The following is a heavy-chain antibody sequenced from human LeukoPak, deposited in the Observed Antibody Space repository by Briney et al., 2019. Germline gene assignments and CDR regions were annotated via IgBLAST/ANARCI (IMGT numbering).Heavy chain of an antibody. CDR1: GFTLSSHD. J-gene: IGHJ4*02. Sequence: GGSLRLSCTASGFTLSSHDMHWVRQAPGKGLEWIAAIASGSQTFYAGSVTGRFIISREDAKNSLYLQINSLRAGDTAVYYCVREARGYHYTYFDYWGQGTLVTVSS. CDR2: IASGSQT. V-gene: IGHV3-13*01. CDR3: VREARGYHYTYFDY. D-gene: IGHD3-10*01.